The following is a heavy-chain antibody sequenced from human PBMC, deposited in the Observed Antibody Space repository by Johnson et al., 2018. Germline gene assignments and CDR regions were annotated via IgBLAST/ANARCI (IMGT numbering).Heavy chain of an antibody. CDR3: ARKVRWRTFGDIRDYCYMDV. J-gene: IGHJ6*03. CDR2: IYYSGSI. Sequence: QVQLQESGPGLVEHSETLSLTCTVPGGSISSSSYYWGWIRQPPGKGLEWIGNIYYSGSIYYNPSLKIRVPLSVDTSKNRLSLQLSSVTAADTAMYYWARKVRWRTFGDIRDYCYMDVWGKGTTVTVSS. CDR1: GGSISSSSYY. D-gene: IGHD3-16*01. V-gene: IGHV4-39*07.